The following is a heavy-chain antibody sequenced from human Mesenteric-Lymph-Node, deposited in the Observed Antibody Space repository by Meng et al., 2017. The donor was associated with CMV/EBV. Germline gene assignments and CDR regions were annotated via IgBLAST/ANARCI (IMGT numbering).Heavy chain of an antibody. V-gene: IGHV4-38-2*02. J-gene: IGHJ4*02. D-gene: IGHD6-19*01. CDR2: INHSGST. Sequence: SETLSLTCTVSGYSISSGYYWGWIRQSPGKGLEWIGEINHSGSTNYNPSLKSRVTISVDTSKNQFSLQLNSVTPEDTAVYYCASSTWSRGWYGNWGQGTLVTSPQ. CDR3: ASSTWSRGWYGN. CDR1: GYSISSGYY.